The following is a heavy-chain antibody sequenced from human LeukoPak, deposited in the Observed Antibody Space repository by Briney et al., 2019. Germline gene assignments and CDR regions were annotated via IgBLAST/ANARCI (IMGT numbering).Heavy chain of an antibody. V-gene: IGHV4-59*02. CDR1: GGSVSSYY. CDR2: VYYTGNT. CDR3: ARAPMDGYSSNFGY. Sequence: SETLSLTCTVSGGSVSSYYWSWIRQPPGKGLQWIGYVYYTGNTNYNPSLKSRVTMSVDTSKNQFSLNLRSVTAADTAAYYCARAPMDGYSSNFGYWGQGILITVSS. D-gene: IGHD5-24*01. J-gene: IGHJ4*02.